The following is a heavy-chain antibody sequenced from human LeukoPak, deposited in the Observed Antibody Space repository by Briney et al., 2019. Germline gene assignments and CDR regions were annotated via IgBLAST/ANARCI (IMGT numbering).Heavy chain of an antibody. CDR1: GYTFTSYD. J-gene: IGHJ4*02. CDR3: ARDPPNYYDSSGYSNVFDY. Sequence: ASVKVSCKASGYTFTSYDFNWVRQAPGQGLEWMGWISAYNGNTNYAQKLQGRVTMTTDTSTSTAYMELRSLRSDDTAVYYCARDPPNYYDSSGYSNVFDYWGQGTLVTVSS. CDR2: ISAYNGNT. V-gene: IGHV1-18*01. D-gene: IGHD3-22*01.